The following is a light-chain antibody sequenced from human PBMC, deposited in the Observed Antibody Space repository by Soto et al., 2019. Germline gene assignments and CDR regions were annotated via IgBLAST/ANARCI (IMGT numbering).Light chain of an antibody. CDR2: AAS. CDR3: QQSYITPPYT. J-gene: IGKJ2*01. V-gene: IGKV1-39*01. Sequence: DIQMTQSPSSLSASVGDRVTITCRASQTITTYLNWYQQKPGTAPKLLIYAASSLQRGVPSRFSGSGSGTDFTLSITNLQPEDAAIYYCQQSYITPPYTFGQGTKVEIK. CDR1: QTITTY.